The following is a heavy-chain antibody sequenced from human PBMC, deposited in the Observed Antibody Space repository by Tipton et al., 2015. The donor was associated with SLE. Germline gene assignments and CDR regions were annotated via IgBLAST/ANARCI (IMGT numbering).Heavy chain of an antibody. D-gene: IGHD3-16*01. J-gene: IGHJ4*02. V-gene: IGHV4-59*08. CDR3: ARHRAEGEPLFDY. CDR1: GGSISSYY. CDR2: IYYSGST. Sequence: TLSLTCTDSGGSISSYYWSWIRQPPGKGLEWIGYIYYSGSTNYNPSLKSRVTISVDTSKNQFSLKLSSVTATDSAIYYCARHRAEGEPLFDYWGQGTLVTVSS.